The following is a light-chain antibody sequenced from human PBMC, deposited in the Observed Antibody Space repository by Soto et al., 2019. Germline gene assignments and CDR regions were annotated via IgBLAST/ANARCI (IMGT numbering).Light chain of an antibody. CDR3: QHYVTWPLT. Sequence: EIVLTQSPATLSSFPGDRVTLSCRASQYINTRLAWYQHRPGQAPRLLIYQTSLRAAGIPARFSASGSGTDFTLTISDVQPEDFALYYCQHYVTWPLTFGGGTKVE. CDR1: QYINTR. J-gene: IGKJ4*01. V-gene: IGKV3-11*01. CDR2: QTS.